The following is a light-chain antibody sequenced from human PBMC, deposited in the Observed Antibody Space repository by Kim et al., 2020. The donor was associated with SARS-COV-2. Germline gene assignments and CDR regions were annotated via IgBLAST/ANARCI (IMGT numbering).Light chain of an antibody. CDR1: QGISSY. J-gene: IGKJ1*01. Sequence: ASAEYEVSNTCRASQGISSYLAWYQQRPGKAPNLLIYAASTLQPGVPSRFSGSGSGTEFTLTINSLQSEDFATYYCQHYYSYPWTFGQGTKVDIK. CDR3: QHYYSYPWT. V-gene: IGKV1-8*01. CDR2: AAS.